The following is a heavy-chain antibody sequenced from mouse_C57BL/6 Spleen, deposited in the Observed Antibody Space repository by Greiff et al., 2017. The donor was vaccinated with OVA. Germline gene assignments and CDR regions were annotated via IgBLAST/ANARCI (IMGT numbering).Heavy chain of an antibody. J-gene: IGHJ2*01. CDR3: ARDEGTGLRSFDY. Sequence: EVKLVESEGGLVQPGSSMKLSCTASGFTFSDYYMAWVRQVPEKGLEWVANINYDGSSTYYLDSLKSRFIISRDNAKSILYLQMSSLKSEDTATYDCARDEGTGLRSFDYWGQGTTLTVSS. D-gene: IGHD3-2*02. CDR1: GFTFSDYY. V-gene: IGHV5-16*01. CDR2: INYDGSST.